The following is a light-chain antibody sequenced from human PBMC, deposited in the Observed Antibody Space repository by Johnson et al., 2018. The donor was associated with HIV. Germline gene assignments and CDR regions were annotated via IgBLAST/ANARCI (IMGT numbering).Light chain of an antibody. V-gene: IGLV1-51*01. CDR3: GTWDSRLSAYV. Sequence: QSVLTQPPSVSAAPGQKVTISCSGSSSNIGNNYVSWYQQLPGTAPKLLIYDTYKRPSGIPDRFSGSKSGTSATLGITGLQTEDEADYYCGTWDSRLSAYVFGAGTKCTV. J-gene: IGLJ1*01. CDR1: SSNIGNNY. CDR2: DTY.